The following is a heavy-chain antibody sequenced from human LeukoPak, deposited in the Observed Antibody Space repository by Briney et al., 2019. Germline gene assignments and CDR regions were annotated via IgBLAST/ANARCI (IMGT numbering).Heavy chain of an antibody. J-gene: IGHJ4*02. Sequence: TGGSLRLSCAASGFTFSNYGMHWVRQAPGKGLEWVAFIRFDGRLEYYADSVKGRCTISRDNSKKTVYLQMNSLRTEDTAVYYCAKDRWLQGYFDYWGQGTLVTVSS. V-gene: IGHV3-30*02. CDR2: IRFDGRLE. CDR1: GFTFSNYG. D-gene: IGHD5-24*01. CDR3: AKDRWLQGYFDY.